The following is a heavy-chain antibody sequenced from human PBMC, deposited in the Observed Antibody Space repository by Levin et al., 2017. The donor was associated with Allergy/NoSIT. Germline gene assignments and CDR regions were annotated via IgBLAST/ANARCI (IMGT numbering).Heavy chain of an antibody. D-gene: IGHD6-19*01. CDR3: AKDSASGWPKYFQH. Sequence: SCAASGFTFSSYGMHWVRQAPGKGLEWVAVISYDGSNKYYADSVKGRFTISRDNSKNTLYLQMNSLRAEDTAVYYCAKDSASGWPKYFQHWGQGTLVTVSS. CDR1: GFTFSSYG. V-gene: IGHV3-30*18. CDR2: ISYDGSNK. J-gene: IGHJ1*01.